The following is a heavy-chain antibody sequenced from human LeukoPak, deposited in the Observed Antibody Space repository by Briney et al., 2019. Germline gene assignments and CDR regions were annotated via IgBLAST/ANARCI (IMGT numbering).Heavy chain of an antibody. D-gene: IGHD1-26*01. J-gene: IGHJ4*02. CDR2: FNPNSGGT. Sequence: GASVKVSCKASGYTVTGYYMHWVRQAPGQGLEWWGGFNPNSGGTNYAQKFQGRVTMTRDTSISTAYMELTTRRSDDTAVYYCARDKSGSGSYSFDYWGQGTLVTVSS. CDR3: ARDKSGSGSYSFDY. CDR1: GYTVTGYY. V-gene: IGHV1-2*02.